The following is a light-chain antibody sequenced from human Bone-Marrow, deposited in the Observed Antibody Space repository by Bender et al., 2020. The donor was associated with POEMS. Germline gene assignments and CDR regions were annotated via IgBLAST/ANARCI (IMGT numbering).Light chain of an antibody. J-gene: IGLJ2*01. Sequence: QSALTQPASVSGSPGQSITISCAGTSDSFNYVSWYPQHPDSAPQLILFQVILRPASISSRFSGSKSGTTASLTISSPQPEEEATFFCSPYSPTDELLFGAGSRVTVL. CDR1: SDSFNY. CDR3: SPYSPTDELL. V-gene: IGLV2-14*03. CDR2: QVI.